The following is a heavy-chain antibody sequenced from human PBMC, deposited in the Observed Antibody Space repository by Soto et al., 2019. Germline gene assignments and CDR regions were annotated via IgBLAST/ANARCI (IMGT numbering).Heavy chain of an antibody. Sequence: QVQLVESGGAVVQPGRSLRLSCEASAFTFSSDAMHWVRQAPGKGLEWVAVISYHGDNKYYADSVKGRFTISRDNSKNTLYLEMNSLRAEDTAMYYCARSRFCYHTDDYLDYWGQGTLVTVSS. J-gene: IGHJ4*02. CDR2: ISYHGDNK. V-gene: IGHV3-30-3*01. CDR3: ARSRFCYHTDDYLDY. CDR1: AFTFSSDA. D-gene: IGHD2-21*01.